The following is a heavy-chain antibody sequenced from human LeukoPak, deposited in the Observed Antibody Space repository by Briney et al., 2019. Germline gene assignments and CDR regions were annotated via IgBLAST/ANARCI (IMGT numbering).Heavy chain of an antibody. CDR1: GFPFSSYA. CDR3: VRGYSFGPYGMDV. D-gene: IGHD2-15*01. V-gene: IGHV3-64*05. J-gene: IGHJ6*02. CDR2: MSDSGGST. Sequence: GGSLGLSCSASGFPFSSYAMHWVRQAPGKGLEYVSAMSDSGGSTYYADSVKGRFTISRDNSKNTLYFQMSSLRAEDTAVYFCVRGYSFGPYGMDVWGQGTTVTVSS.